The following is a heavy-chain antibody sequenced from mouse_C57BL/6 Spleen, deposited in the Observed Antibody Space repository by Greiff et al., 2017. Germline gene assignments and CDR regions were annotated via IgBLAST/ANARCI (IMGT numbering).Heavy chain of an antibody. D-gene: IGHD2-5*01. CDR2: ISYDGSN. CDR1: GYSITSGYY. J-gene: IGHJ3*01. CDR3: AIYYSNAWFAY. Sequence: DVKLQESGPGLVKPSQSLSLTCSVTGYSITSGYYWNWIRQFPGNKLEWMGYISYDGSNNYNPSLKNRISITLDTSKNQFFLKLNSVTTEDTATYYCAIYYSNAWFAYWGQGTLVTVSA. V-gene: IGHV3-6*01.